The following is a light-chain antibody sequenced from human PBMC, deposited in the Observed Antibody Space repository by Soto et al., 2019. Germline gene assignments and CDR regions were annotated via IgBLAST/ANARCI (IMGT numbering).Light chain of an antibody. CDR1: QSVGSSY. J-gene: IGKJ5*01. CDR2: GAS. V-gene: IGKV3-20*01. CDR3: QQYGSSPT. Sequence: EIVLTQSPGTVSLSPGERDTLSCRASQSVGSSYLAWYQQKPGQAPRLLIYGASSRATGIPDRFSGSGSGTDFTLTITSLEPEDFAVYYCQQYGSSPTFGQGTRLEIK.